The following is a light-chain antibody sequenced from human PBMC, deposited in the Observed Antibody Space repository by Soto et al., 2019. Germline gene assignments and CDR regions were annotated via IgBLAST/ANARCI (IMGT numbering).Light chain of an antibody. CDR1: SSDIGGYNY. V-gene: IGLV2-14*01. Sequence: QSALTQPASVSGSPGQSITISCTGTSSDIGGYNYVSWYQQRPGKVPKLLIYDVTNRPSGVSNRFSGSKSGNTASLTISGLQAEDEADYYCCSFTSSSTRVFGGGTKLTVL. J-gene: IGLJ2*01. CDR2: DVT. CDR3: CSFTSSSTRV.